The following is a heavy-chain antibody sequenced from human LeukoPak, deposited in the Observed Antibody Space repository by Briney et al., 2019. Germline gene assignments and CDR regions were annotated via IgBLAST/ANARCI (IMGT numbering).Heavy chain of an antibody. CDR2: INAGNGNT. V-gene: IGHV1-3*01. CDR1: GYTFTSYA. J-gene: IGHJ6*02. Sequence: ASVKVSCKASGYTFTSYAMHWVRQAPGQRLEWMGWINAGNGNTKYSQKFQGRVTITRDTSASTAYMELSSLRSEDTAVYYCARGHRITIFVDGMDVWGQGTTVTVSS. D-gene: IGHD3-3*01. CDR3: ARGHRITIFVDGMDV.